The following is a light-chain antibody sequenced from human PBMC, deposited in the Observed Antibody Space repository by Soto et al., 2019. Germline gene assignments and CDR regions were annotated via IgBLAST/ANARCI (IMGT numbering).Light chain of an antibody. J-gene: IGKJ1*01. CDR2: GAS. CDR3: QQYGSSAET. V-gene: IGKV3-20*01. Sequence: EIVLTQSPGTLSLSPGERATISCRASQSVSSSYLAWYQQKPGQAPRLLIYGASSRATGIPDRFSGSGSGTDFTLTISRLEPEDFAVYYCQQYGSSAETFGQGTKVDIK. CDR1: QSVSSSY.